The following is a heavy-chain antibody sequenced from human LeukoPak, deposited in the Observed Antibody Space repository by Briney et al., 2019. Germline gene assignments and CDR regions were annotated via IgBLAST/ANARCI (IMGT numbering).Heavy chain of an antibody. V-gene: IGHV4-59*01. Sequence: SETLSLTCTVSGGSIRSDFWSWIRQPPGKGLEWIGYVYYSGSTNYSPSLNSRVTISIDTSKNKFSLKLTSVTAADTAVYYCATWGYSGTYYDYWGQGTLVTVSS. CDR1: GGSIRSDF. CDR3: ATWGYSGTYYDY. CDR2: VYYSGST. D-gene: IGHD1-26*01. J-gene: IGHJ4*02.